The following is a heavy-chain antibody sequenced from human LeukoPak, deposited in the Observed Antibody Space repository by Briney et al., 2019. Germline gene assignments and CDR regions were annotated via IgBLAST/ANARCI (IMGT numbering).Heavy chain of an antibody. V-gene: IGHV3-33*01. CDR1: GFTFSSYG. D-gene: IGHD1-7*01. CDR3: ARDCRTVRYNWNYVLGY. Sequence: GRSLRLSCAASGFTFSSYGMHWVRQAPGKGLEWVAVIWYDGSNKYYADSVKGRFTISRDNSKNTLYLQMNSLRAEDTAVYYCARDCRTVRYNWNYVLGYWGQGTLVTVSS. CDR2: IWYDGSNK. J-gene: IGHJ4*02.